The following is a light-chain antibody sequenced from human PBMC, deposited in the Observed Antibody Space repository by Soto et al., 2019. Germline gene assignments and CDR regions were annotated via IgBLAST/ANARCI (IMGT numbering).Light chain of an antibody. Sequence: DIQMTQSPSSLSASVGDRVTITCRASQSITSYLNWYQQKAGRVPNLLIYGASTLQSGVPSRFSGSRSGTEFALTISSLHPEDFATYYCQQSYSTPYTFGQGTKVDIK. CDR2: GAS. V-gene: IGKV1-39*01. CDR1: QSITSY. J-gene: IGKJ2*01. CDR3: QQSYSTPYT.